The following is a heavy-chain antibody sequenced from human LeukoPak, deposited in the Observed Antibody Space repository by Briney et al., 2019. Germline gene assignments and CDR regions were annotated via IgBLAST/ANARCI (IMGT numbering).Heavy chain of an antibody. CDR1: GFTFSSYA. J-gene: IGHJ3*02. CDR2: ISGSGGST. CDR3: AKLMEVITVNDAFDI. Sequence: GGSLRLSCAASGFTFSSYAMSWVRQAPGRGLEWVSAISGSGGSTYYADSVKGRFTISRDNSKNTLYLQMNSLRAEDTAVYYCAKLMEVITVNDAFDIWGQGTMVTVSS. D-gene: IGHD3-10*01. V-gene: IGHV3-23*01.